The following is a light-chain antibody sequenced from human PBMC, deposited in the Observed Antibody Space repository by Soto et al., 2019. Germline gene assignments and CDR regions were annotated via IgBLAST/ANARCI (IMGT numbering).Light chain of an antibody. J-gene: IGLJ1*01. CDR1: SSDIGGYNY. CDR3: SSYTSSNTLV. V-gene: IGLV2-14*01. CDR2: EVT. Sequence: QSALTQPASVSGSPGQSITISCTGGSSDIGGYNYVSWFQQHPGKAPKLMIYEVTNRPSGVSNRFSGSKSGSTASLTISGLQAEDEADYYCSSYTSSNTLVFGT.